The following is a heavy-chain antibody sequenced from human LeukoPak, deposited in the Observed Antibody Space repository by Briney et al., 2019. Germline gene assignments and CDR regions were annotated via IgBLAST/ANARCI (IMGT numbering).Heavy chain of an antibody. CDR3: ARLGYGGNSPDVAFDI. CDR1: GGSISSYY. V-gene: IGHV4-59*01. J-gene: IGHJ3*02. CDR2: IYYSGST. Sequence: SETLSLTCTVSGGSISSYYWSWIRQPPGKGLEWIGYIYYSGSTNYNPSLKSRVTISVDTSKNQFSLKLSSVTAADTAVYYCARLGYGGNSPDVAFDIWGQGTMVAVSS. D-gene: IGHD4-23*01.